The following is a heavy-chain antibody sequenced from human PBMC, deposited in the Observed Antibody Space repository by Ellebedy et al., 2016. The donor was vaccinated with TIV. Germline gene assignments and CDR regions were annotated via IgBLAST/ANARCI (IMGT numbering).Heavy chain of an antibody. CDR2: IYSGGDT. CDR1: GFTVGNNY. D-gene: IGHD1-14*01. Sequence: PGGSLRLSCTASGFTVGNNYMNWLRQAPGKGLEWVSLIYSGGDTVYADSVKGRFTISRDSSKNTLYLQMNSLRAEVTAVYYCAKSPSRKPGLVDYWGQGTLVTVSS. J-gene: IGHJ4*02. CDR3: AKSPSRKPGLVDY. V-gene: IGHV3-53*01.